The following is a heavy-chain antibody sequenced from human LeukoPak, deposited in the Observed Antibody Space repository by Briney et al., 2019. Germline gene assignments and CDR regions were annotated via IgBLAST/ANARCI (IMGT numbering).Heavy chain of an antibody. CDR2: LNTKNGDT. V-gene: IGHV1-2*02. J-gene: IGHJ4*02. Sequence: ASVKVSCKTSGYTFTGYYIHWVRQAPGQGLQWMGWLNTKNGDTTYAQKFQGRVTMTRDTFIGTAYMELSSLKSDDTAIYYCARGWSSDFDYWGQGTLVTVSS. CDR3: ARGWSSDFDY. CDR1: GYTFTGYY. D-gene: IGHD2-8*01.